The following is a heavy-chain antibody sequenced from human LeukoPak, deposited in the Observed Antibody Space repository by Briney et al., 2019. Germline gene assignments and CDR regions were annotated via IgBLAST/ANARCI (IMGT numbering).Heavy chain of an antibody. CDR3: AGIAAAVDY. CDR2: IYYSGST. V-gene: IGHV4-39*07. J-gene: IGHJ4*02. D-gene: IGHD6-13*01. Sequence: SETLSLTCTVSGGSISSSSYYWGWIRQPPGKGLEWIGSIYYSGSTYYNPSLKSRVTISVDKSKNQFSLKLSSVTAADTAVYYCAGIAAAVDYWGQGTLVTVSS. CDR1: GGSISSSSYY.